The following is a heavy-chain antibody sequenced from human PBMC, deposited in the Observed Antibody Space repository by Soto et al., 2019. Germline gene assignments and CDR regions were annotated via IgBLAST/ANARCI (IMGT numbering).Heavy chain of an antibody. CDR1: GVSSSDHY. V-gene: IGHV3-72*01. CDR2: TRNKGNNYIT. Sequence: EVQVVESGGGLAQPGGSLRLSCAASGVSSSDHYVDWVRPAPGKGLEWVCRTRNKGNNYITEDSASVKGRFTISIDDSKNSVYLQMNSLKAEDTALYYCVLWPRTGYNPWGRGTRVTVSS. J-gene: IGHJ4*02. D-gene: IGHD2-21*01. CDR3: VLWPRTGYNP.